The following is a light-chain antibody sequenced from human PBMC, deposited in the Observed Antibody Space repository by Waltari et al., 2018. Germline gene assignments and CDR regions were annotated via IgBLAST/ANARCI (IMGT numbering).Light chain of an antibody. J-gene: IGKJ1*01. Sequence: EIVLTLSPGTLSLSPGERATLSCRASQSVGKYLAWYQQKPGQAPRLLMYDASTRATGIPDRFSGSGSGTDFSLTISRLEPEDFAVYYCQKYVNLPATFGQGTKVEIK. CDR2: DAS. V-gene: IGKV3-20*01. CDR3: QKYVNLPAT. CDR1: QSVGKY.